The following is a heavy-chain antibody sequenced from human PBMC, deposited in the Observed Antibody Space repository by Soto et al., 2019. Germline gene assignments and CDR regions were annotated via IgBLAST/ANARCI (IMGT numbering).Heavy chain of an antibody. CDR1: GGSISSSGYY. J-gene: IGHJ4*02. CDR3: TYGLGSPYYFDY. D-gene: IGHD3-10*01. V-gene: IGHV4-31*03. Sequence: TLSLTCSVSGGSISSSGYYWSLVRHPPGKGLEWIGYIYYGGSTYYNPSLRSRVTISADASNNQFSLKLSSVTAADTAVYYCTYGLGSPYYFDYWGQGTLVTAPQ. CDR2: IYYGGST.